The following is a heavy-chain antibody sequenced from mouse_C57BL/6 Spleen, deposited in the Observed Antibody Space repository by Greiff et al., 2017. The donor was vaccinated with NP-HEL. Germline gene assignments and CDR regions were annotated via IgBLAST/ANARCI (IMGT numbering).Heavy chain of an antibody. CDR3: EARQGYAMDY. Sequence: VQLQQPGAELVKPGASVKLSCKASGYTFTSYWMHWVKQRPGQGLEWIGMIHPNSGSTNYNEKFKSKATLTVDKSSSTAYMQLSSLTSEDSAVYYCEARQGYAMDYWGQGTSVTVSS. J-gene: IGHJ4*01. D-gene: IGHD2-14*01. CDR2: IHPNSGST. CDR1: GYTFTSYW. V-gene: IGHV1-64*01.